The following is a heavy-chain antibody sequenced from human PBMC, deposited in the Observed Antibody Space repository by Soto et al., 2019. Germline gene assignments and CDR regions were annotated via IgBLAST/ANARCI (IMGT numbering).Heavy chain of an antibody. CDR2: ISYDGSNK. V-gene: IGHV3-30*18. CDR1: GFTFSSYG. Sequence: QVQLVESGGGVVQPGRSLRLSCAASGFTFSSYGMHWVRQAPGKGLEWVAVISYDGSNKYYADSVKGRFTISRDNSKNPLYLQMNSLRAEDTAVYYCAKVPSRGLQPDYWGQGTLVTVSS. J-gene: IGHJ4*02. D-gene: IGHD1-1*01. CDR3: AKVPSRGLQPDY.